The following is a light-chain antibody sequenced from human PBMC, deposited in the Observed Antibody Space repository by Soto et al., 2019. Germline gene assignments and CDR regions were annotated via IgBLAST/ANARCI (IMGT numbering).Light chain of an antibody. CDR2: DVS. Sequence: QSVLTQPASVSGSPGQSITISCTGTSSDVGGYNYVSWYQQHPGKAPKLMIYDVSNRPSGVSNLFSGAKSGNTASLTISGLQAEDEADYYCSSYPSRSTLYVFGTGTTLNVL. CDR1: SSDVGGYNY. CDR3: SSYPSRSTLYV. V-gene: IGLV2-14*01. J-gene: IGLJ1*01.